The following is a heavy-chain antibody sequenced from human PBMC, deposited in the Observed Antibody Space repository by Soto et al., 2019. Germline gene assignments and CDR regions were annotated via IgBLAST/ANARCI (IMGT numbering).Heavy chain of an antibody. V-gene: IGHV3-48*03. CDR2: ISSSGSTI. J-gene: IGHJ2*01. Sequence: GSLRLSCAASGFTFSSYEMNWVRQAPGKGLEWVSYISSSGSTIYYADSVKGRFTISRDNAKNSLYLQMNSLRAEDTAVYYCARDMDVGYSSSWYGYFDLWGRGTLVTVSS. CDR1: GFTFSSYE. CDR3: ARDMDVGYSSSWYGYFDL. D-gene: IGHD6-13*01.